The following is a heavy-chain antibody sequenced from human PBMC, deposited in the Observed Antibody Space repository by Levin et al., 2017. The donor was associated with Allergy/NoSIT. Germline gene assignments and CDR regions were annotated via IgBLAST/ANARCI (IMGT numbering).Heavy chain of an antibody. CDR3: TTDQFTMIVVGTIDY. V-gene: IGHV3-15*07. J-gene: IGHJ4*02. CDR2: IKSKTDGGTT. Sequence: AGGSLRLSCAASGFTFSNAWMNWVRQAPGKGLEWVGRIKSKTDGGTTDYAAPVKGRFTISRDDSKNTLYLQMNSLKTEDTAVYYCTTDQFTMIVVGTIDYWGQGTLVTVSS. D-gene: IGHD3-22*01. CDR1: GFTFSNAW.